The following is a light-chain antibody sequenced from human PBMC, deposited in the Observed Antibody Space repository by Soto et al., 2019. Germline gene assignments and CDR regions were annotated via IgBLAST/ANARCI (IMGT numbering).Light chain of an antibody. CDR2: KAS. CDR3: QQCYTYPLT. J-gene: IGKJ1*01. V-gene: IGKV1-5*03. Sequence: DIQMTQSPSTLSASVGDRVTITCRASQNINDRLAWYQQTPGKAPKLLIFKASTSQTGVPSTFSGSGSGTEFTLTTSSLQPGDFGTYYCQQCYTYPLTFGQGTKVEV. CDR1: QNINDR.